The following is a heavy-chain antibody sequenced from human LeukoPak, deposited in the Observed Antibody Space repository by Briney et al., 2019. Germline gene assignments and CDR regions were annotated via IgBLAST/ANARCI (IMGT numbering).Heavy chain of an antibody. CDR1: GYTFTSYY. Sequence: ASVKVSCKASGYTFTSYYMHWVRQAPGQGLEWMGIINPSGGSTSCAQKFQGRVTMTRDMSTSTVYMELSSLRSEDTAVYYCARVPAFSGSYYFPFDYWGQGTLVTVSS. CDR2: INPSGGST. CDR3: ARVPAFSGSYYFPFDY. J-gene: IGHJ4*02. D-gene: IGHD1-26*01. V-gene: IGHV1-46*01.